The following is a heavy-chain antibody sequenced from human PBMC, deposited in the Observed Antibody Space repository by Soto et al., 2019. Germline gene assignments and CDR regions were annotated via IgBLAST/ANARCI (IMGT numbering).Heavy chain of an antibody. J-gene: IGHJ4*02. D-gene: IGHD3-3*01. CDR2: ISYDGSNK. CDR3: AKDWSSGVVNLHYFDH. CDR1: GFTFSSYG. Sequence: GGSLRLSCAASGFTFSSYGMHWVRQAPGKGLEWVAVISYDGSNKYYADSVKGRFTISRDNSKNTLYLQMNSLRAEDTAVYYCAKDWSSGVVNLHYFDHWGQGTLVTVSS. V-gene: IGHV3-30*18.